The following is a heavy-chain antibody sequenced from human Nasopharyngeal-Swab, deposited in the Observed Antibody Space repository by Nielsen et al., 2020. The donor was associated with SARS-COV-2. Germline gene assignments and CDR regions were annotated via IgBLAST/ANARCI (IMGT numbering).Heavy chain of an antibody. Sequence: RQAPGKGLEWVAVISYDGSNKYYEDSVKGRFTISRDNSKNTLYLQMNSLRAEDTAVYYCARGYSGYYYFDYWGQGTLVTVSS. CDR3: ARGYSGYYYFDY. V-gene: IGHV3-30*03. J-gene: IGHJ4*02. CDR2: ISYDGSNK. D-gene: IGHD5-12*01.